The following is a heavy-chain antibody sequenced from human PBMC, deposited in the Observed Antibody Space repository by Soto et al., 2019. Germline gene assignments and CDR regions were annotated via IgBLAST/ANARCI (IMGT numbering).Heavy chain of an antibody. Sequence: SETLSLTCTVSGGSVSSYYWTWIRQPPGKGLEWIGYIYYTGRTKYNPSLKSRVAISVDTSENQFSLKLSSVTAADTAVDYCAREVSSYGSTYFDSWGQGTLVTVSS. J-gene: IGHJ4*02. CDR1: GGSVSSYY. CDR2: IYYTGRT. V-gene: IGHV4-59*02. CDR3: AREVSSYGSTYFDS. D-gene: IGHD3-16*01.